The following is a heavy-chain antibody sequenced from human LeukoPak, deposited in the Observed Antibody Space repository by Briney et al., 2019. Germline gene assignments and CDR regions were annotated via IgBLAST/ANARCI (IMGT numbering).Heavy chain of an antibody. CDR2: INIDGSST. V-gene: IGHV3-74*01. J-gene: IGHJ4*02. CDR1: GFTFSSYW. D-gene: IGHD2-21*01. Sequence: SGGSLRLSCAASGFTFSSYWMHWVRQAPGKGLVWVSRINIDGSSTIYADSVEGRSTISRDNAKNTLYLQMKSLRVEDTAVYYCARDLYSFDFWGQGTLVTVSS. CDR3: ARDLYSFDF.